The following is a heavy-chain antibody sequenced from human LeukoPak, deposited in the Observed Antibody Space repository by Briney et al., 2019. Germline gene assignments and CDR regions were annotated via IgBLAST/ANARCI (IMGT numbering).Heavy chain of an antibody. J-gene: IGHJ4*02. CDR1: GFTFSNYW. CDR2: INQDGSQK. V-gene: IGHV3-7*04. D-gene: IGHD3-16*01. Sequence: GGSLRLSCAASGFTFSNYWMSWVRQAPGKGLEWVANINQDGSQKYDVDSVKGRFTISRDNAKDSLYLQMNSLGADDTAVYYWGRGGFPGALGDDDYGGRGTLVPV. CDR3: GRGGFPGALGDDDY.